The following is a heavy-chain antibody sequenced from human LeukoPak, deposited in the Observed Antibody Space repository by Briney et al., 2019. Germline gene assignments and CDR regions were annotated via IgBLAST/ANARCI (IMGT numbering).Heavy chain of an antibody. CDR3: ARNFRQLWLRTFDY. Sequence: GGSLRLSCAASGFTFSGYAMSWVRQAPGKGLECMSGFIGSGGGTYYAETVKGGVTISRDTAKNSLYLQMSSLRAEDTAVYYCARNFRQLWLRTFDYWGQGTLVTVSS. D-gene: IGHD5-18*01. CDR1: GFTFSGYA. J-gene: IGHJ4*02. CDR2: FIGSGGGT. V-gene: IGHV3-23*01.